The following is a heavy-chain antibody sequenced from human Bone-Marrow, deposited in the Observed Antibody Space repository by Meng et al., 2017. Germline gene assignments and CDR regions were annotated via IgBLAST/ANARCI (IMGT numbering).Heavy chain of an antibody. Sequence: QVQLVQSGARVKKPGASLNISCKASGYTFVSYYIHWVRQAPGQGLEWIGVVNSRRETTIYAQMFQGRVTMTRDTSTSTVYMALSSLGSEDTAVYYCARGLAVDEFDYWGQGTLVTVSS. CDR3: ARGLAVDEFDY. D-gene: IGHD2-15*01. CDR1: GYTFVSYY. J-gene: IGHJ4*02. V-gene: IGHV1-46*01. CDR2: VNSRRETT.